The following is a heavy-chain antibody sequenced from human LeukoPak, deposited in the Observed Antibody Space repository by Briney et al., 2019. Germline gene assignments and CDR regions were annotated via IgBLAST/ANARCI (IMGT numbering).Heavy chain of an antibody. V-gene: IGHV3-21*01. CDR1: GFTFSSYS. CDR2: ISSSSSYI. Sequence: GGPLRLSCAASGFTFSSYSMNWVRQAPGKGLEWVSSISSSSSYIYYADSVKGRFTISRDNAKNSLYLQMNSLRAEDTAVYYCARVSSGYYDSSGYPDYWGQGTLVTVSS. D-gene: IGHD3-22*01. J-gene: IGHJ4*02. CDR3: ARVSSGYYDSSGYPDY.